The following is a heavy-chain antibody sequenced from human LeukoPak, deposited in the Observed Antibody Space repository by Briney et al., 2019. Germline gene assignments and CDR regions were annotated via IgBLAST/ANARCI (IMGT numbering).Heavy chain of an antibody. CDR2: INHSGST. J-gene: IGHJ4*02. Sequence: SETLSLTCAVYGGSFSGYCWSWIRQPPGKGLEWIGEINHSGSTNYNPSLTSRVTISVDTSKNQFSLKLSSVTAADTAVYYCARGQGRIPYRRSAAGPFGLWGQGTLVTVSS. V-gene: IGHV4-34*01. D-gene: IGHD6-13*01. CDR3: ARGQGRIPYRRSAAGPFGL. CDR1: GGSFSGYC.